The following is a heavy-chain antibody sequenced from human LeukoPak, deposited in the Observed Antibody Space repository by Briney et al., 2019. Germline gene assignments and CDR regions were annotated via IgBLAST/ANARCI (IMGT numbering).Heavy chain of an antibody. CDR3: ARDLWGFGGNPNWYFDL. J-gene: IGHJ2*01. CDR2: IYYSGST. Sequence: SETLSLTCGVSGDSISSRLYYWAWIRQPPGKGLEWIASIYYSGSTYYNPSLKSRVTISIDTAKNQFSLKLSSVTAADTAVYYCARDLWGFGGNPNWYFDLWGRGTLVTVSS. V-gene: IGHV4-39*07. CDR1: GDSISSRLYY. D-gene: IGHD4-23*01.